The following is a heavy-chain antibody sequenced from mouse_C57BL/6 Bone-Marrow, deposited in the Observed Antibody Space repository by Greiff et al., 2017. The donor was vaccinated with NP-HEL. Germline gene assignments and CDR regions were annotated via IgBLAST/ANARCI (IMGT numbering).Heavy chain of an antibody. D-gene: IGHD6-1*01. J-gene: IGHJ4*01. CDR1: GFNIKDDY. CDR3: TSVLYYAMDY. V-gene: IGHV14-4*01. Sequence: VQLQQSGAELVRPGASVKLSCTASGFNIKDDYMHWVKQRPEQGLEWIGWIDPENGDTEYASKFQGKATITSDTSSNTAYLQLSSLTSEDTAVYYCTSVLYYAMDYWGQGTSVTVSS. CDR2: IDPENGDT.